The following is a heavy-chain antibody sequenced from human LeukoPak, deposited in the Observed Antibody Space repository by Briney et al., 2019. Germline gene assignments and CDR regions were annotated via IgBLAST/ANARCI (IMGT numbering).Heavy chain of an antibody. CDR2: IYSGGST. CDR1: GFTFSTNA. Sequence: GGSLRLSCLTSGFTFSTNAMSWVRQAPGKGLEWVSVIYSGGSTYYADSVKGRFTISRDNSKNTLYLQMNSLRAEDTAVYYCARDPLVDPKVYYYGMDVWGQGTTVTVSS. J-gene: IGHJ6*02. D-gene: IGHD3-10*01. V-gene: IGHV3-53*01. CDR3: ARDPLVDPKVYYYGMDV.